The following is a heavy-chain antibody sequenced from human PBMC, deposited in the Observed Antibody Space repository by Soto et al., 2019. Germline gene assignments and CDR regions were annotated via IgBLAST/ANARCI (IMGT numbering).Heavy chain of an antibody. CDR3: ARTRQSRSWYVRRDTWGWFDP. CDR1: GGSFSGYY. Sequence: QVQLQQWGAGLLKPSETLSLTCAVYGGSFSGYYWSWIRQPPGKGLEWIGEINHSGSTNYNPSLKRLFTISVDTSKNQLSLKLSSGNAADTAVYYCARTRQSRSWYVRRDTWGWFDPWGKGTLVTVSS. D-gene: IGHD6-13*01. V-gene: IGHV4-34*01. CDR2: INHSGST. J-gene: IGHJ5*02.